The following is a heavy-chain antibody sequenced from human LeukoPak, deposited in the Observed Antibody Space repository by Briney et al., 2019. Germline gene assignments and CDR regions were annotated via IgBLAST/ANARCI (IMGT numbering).Heavy chain of an antibody. CDR3: ARVGYGDYTFDY. Sequence: SETLSLTCAVYGGSFSGYYWSGIRQPPGKGLEWIGEINHSGSTNYNPSLKSRVTISVDTSKNQFSLKLSSVTAADTAVYYCARVGYGDYTFDYWGQGTLVTVSS. J-gene: IGHJ4*02. CDR1: GGSFSGYY. V-gene: IGHV4-34*01. CDR2: INHSGST. D-gene: IGHD4-17*01.